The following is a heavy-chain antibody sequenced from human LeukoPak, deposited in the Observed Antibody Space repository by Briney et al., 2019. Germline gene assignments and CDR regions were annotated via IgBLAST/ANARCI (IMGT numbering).Heavy chain of an antibody. CDR2: IDSSGGYM. CDR1: GFTFNTYS. V-gene: IGHV3-21*06. Sequence: TGGSLRLSCAASGFTFNTYSMNWARQAPGKGLEWVSSIDSSGGYMFYADSVKGRFIISRDNAKVSLYLQMNSLRVEDTAVYYCLRGDRRDYWGQGTLVTVSS. CDR3: LRGDRRDY. J-gene: IGHJ4*02.